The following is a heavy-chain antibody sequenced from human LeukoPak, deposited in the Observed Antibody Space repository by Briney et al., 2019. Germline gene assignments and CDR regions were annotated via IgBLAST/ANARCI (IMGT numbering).Heavy chain of an antibody. CDR2: INSDGSST. CDR3: ARVIIRRDGYNGYFDY. CDR1: GFTFSSYW. V-gene: IGHV3-74*01. J-gene: IGHJ4*01. Sequence: GGSLRLSCAASGFTFSSYWMHWVRQAPGKGLVWVSRINSDGSSTSYADSVKGRFTISRDNAKNTLYLQMNSLRAEDTAVYYCARVIIRRDGYNGYFDYWGQEPWSPSPQ. D-gene: IGHD5-24*01.